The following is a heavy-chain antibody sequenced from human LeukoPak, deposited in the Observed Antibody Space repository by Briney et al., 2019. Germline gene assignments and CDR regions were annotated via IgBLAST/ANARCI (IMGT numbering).Heavy chain of an antibody. J-gene: IGHJ4*02. D-gene: IGHD1-1*01. Sequence: PSETLSLTCGVYGGSFSAYYWSWIRQPPGKGLERIGEINHSGSTNYNPSLKTRVAMSVDTSKNHFSLKLSSVTAADTAVYYCARGGTGNIDFWGQGALVTVSS. CDR1: GGSFSAYY. V-gene: IGHV4-34*01. CDR2: INHSGST. CDR3: ARGGTGNIDF.